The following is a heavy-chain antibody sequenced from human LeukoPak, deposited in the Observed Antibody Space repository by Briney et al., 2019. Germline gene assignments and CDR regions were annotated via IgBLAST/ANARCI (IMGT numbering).Heavy chain of an antibody. Sequence: PGGSLRLSCAASGLNFRIYTMSWVRQAPGKGLEWVSAISGSGGSTYYADSVKGRFTISRDNSKNTLYLQMNSLRAEDTAVYYCAKWSRGSSGWYTNLAIIGYYYYGMDVWGQGTTVTVSS. CDR3: AKWSRGSSGWYTNLAIIGYYYYGMDV. J-gene: IGHJ6*02. D-gene: IGHD6-19*01. CDR2: ISGSGGST. V-gene: IGHV3-23*01. CDR1: GLNFRIYT.